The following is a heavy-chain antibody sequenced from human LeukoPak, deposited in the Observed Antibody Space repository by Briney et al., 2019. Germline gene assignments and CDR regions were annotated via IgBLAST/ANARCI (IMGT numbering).Heavy chain of an antibody. CDR3: AKIQASSGWYPDDY. J-gene: IGHJ4*02. V-gene: IGHV3-23*01. Sequence: GGSLRLSCAASGFTFSSYAMSWVRQAPGKGLEWLSAISGSGGSTYYADSVKGRFTISRDNSKNTLYLQMNSLRAEDTAVYYCAKIQASSGWYPDDYWGQGTLVTVSS. CDR1: GFTFSSYA. CDR2: ISGSGGST. D-gene: IGHD6-19*01.